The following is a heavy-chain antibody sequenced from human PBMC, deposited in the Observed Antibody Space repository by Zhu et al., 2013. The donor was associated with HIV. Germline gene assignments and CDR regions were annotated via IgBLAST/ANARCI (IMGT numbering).Heavy chain of an antibody. CDR1: GFTFSTYS. CDR3: ASRVGPGSWYFDL. Sequence: EVQLVESGGGLVQPGGSLRLSCAASGFTFSTYSMNWVRQAPGKGLEWVSYISTSTNTIYYADSVKGRFTISRDNAKNSLYLQMNSLRAEDTAVYYCASRVGPGSWYFDLWGLAPWSLSPQ. CDR2: ISTSTNTI. J-gene: IGHJ2*01. D-gene: IGHD3-10*01. V-gene: IGHV3-48*04.